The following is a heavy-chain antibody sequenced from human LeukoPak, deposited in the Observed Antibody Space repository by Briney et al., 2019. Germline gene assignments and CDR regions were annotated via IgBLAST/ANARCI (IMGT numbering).Heavy chain of an antibody. CDR3: ATGLIGYFYYYMDV. V-gene: IGHV1-69*05. J-gene: IGHJ6*03. CDR1: GGTFNSYA. Sequence: SVKVSCKASGGTFNSYAVSWVRQAPGQGLEWMGGIIPIFGTSTYAQKFQGRVTITTDESTSTAHMGLTSLKSEDTAVYYCATGLIGYFYYYMDVWGKGTTVTVSS. D-gene: IGHD2-8*01. CDR2: IIPIFGTS.